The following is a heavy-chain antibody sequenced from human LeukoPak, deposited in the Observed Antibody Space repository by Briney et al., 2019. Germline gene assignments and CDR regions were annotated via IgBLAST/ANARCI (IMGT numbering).Heavy chain of an antibody. CDR3: ARGTIFGVVMDV. CDR2: LYYGGST. J-gene: IGHJ6*02. CDR1: GGSISSYY. Sequence: PSETLSLTCTVSGGSISSYYWSWIRQPPGKGLEWLGYLYYGGSTIYNPSLKSRVTISVDTSKNQFSLKLTSVTAADTAVYYCARGTIFGVVMDVWGQGTTVTVSS. D-gene: IGHD3-3*01. V-gene: IGHV4-59*01.